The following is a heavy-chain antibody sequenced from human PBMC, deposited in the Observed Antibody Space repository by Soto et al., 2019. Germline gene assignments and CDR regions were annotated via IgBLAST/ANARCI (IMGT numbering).Heavy chain of an antibody. Sequence: QVQLQESGPGLVKPSGNRSLTCAVSGGSISSTDWRSWVRQPPGKWLEWIGEIYHGGSTNYNPSLKSRVTISVDRSKNEFSLKLTSVTAADTAVYYCASSKSGGSYYFDYWGQGTLGTVAS. J-gene: IGHJ4*02. V-gene: IGHV4-4*02. D-gene: IGHD1-26*01. CDR2: IYHGGST. CDR3: ASSKSGGSYYFDY. CDR1: GGSISSTDW.